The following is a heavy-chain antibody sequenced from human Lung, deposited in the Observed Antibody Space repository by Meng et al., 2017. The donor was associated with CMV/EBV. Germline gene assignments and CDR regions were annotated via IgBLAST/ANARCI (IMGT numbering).Heavy chain of an antibody. D-gene: IGHD6-19*01. Sequence: GGSLRLXCAASGFRFSDYYMTWIRQAPGKGLEWVSYISSSYAVDYADSLKGRFTISRDNAKNSLYPQMNSLRAEDTAVYYCARVLLDVRGWYYQGMDVWGQGXTVTVSS. V-gene: IGHV3-69-1*01. CDR2: ISSSYAV. CDR3: ARVLLDVRGWYYQGMDV. J-gene: IGHJ6*02. CDR1: GFRFSDYY.